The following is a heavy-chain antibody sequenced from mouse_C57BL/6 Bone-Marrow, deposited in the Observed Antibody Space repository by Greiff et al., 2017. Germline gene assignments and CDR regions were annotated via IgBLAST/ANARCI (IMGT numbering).Heavy chain of an antibody. D-gene: IGHD1-1*01. J-gene: IGHJ2*01. V-gene: IGHV1-26*01. CDR3: ARVYYGRDFDY. Sequence: EVQLQQSGPELVKPGASVKISCKASGYTFTDYYMNWVKQSHGKSLEWIGDINPNNGGTSYNQKFKGKATLTVDKSSSTAYMELRSLTSEDSAVYYCARVYYGRDFDYWGQGTTLTVSS. CDR1: GYTFTDYY. CDR2: INPNNGGT.